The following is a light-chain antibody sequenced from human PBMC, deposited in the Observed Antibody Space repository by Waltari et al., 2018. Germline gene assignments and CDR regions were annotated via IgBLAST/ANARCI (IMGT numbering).Light chain of an antibody. CDR1: QRVSRA. CDR2: GAS. V-gene: IGKV3-20*01. J-gene: IGKJ1*01. CDR3: QHYLRLPVT. Sequence: EIVLTQSPGTLSLSLGERATVSCRASQRVSRALAWYQQKPGQAPRLLIYGASTSATGIPDRFSGSGSGTDFSLTISRLEPDDFAVYYCQHYLRLPVTFGQGTTVEI.